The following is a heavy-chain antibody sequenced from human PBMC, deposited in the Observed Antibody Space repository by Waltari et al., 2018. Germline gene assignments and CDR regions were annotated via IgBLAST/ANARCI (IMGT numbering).Heavy chain of an antibody. Sequence: QVQLVQSGAEVKKPGASVKVSCKASGSTFTSYDLNWLRQATGQGLEWMGWMNPNSGNTGYAQKFQGRVTITRNTSISTAYMELSSLRSEDTAVYYCARGGTAAAGPIDYWGQGTLVTVSS. CDR2: MNPNSGNT. CDR1: GSTFTSYD. D-gene: IGHD6-13*01. CDR3: ARGGTAAAGPIDY. J-gene: IGHJ4*02. V-gene: IGHV1-8*03.